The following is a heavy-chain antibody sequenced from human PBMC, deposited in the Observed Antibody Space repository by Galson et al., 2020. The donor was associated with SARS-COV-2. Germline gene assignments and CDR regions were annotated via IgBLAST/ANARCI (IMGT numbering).Heavy chain of an antibody. J-gene: IGHJ3*02. Sequence: QLGESLKISCVVSGFTFSSYAMHWVHQAPGKGPQWVAIISYDGNTKYYADSVKGRFTISRDNSKNTLFLQMNSLRPEDTATYYCARARSGSYGKAFDMWGQGTMVTVSS. D-gene: IGHD1-26*01. CDR2: ISYDGNTK. CDR1: GFTFSSYA. CDR3: ARARSGSYGKAFDM. V-gene: IGHV3-30*04.